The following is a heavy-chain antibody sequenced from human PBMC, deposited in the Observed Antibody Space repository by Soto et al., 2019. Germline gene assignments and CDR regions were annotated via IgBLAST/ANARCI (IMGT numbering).Heavy chain of an antibody. J-gene: IGHJ3*02. D-gene: IGHD3-10*01. CDR1: GFTFSSYA. CDR2: ISYDGSNK. CDR3: ARGLKLVPWFGPKGGAFDI. V-gene: IGHV3-30-3*01. Sequence: GGSLRLSCAASGFTFSSYAMHWVRQAPGKGLEWVAVISYDGSNKYYADSVKGRFTISRDNSKNTLYLQMNSLRAEDTAVYYCARGLKLVPWFGPKGGAFDIWGQGTMVTVSS.